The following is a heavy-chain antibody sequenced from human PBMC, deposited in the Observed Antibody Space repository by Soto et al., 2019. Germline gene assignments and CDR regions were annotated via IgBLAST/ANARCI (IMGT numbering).Heavy chain of an antibody. CDR1: GDSVSSNSAA. J-gene: IGHJ6*03. V-gene: IGHV6-1*01. CDR3: AGDQKVATLAHHEAYYYYYMDV. D-gene: IGHD5-12*01. CDR2: TYYRPKWYN. Sequence: QVPLQQSGPGLVKPSQTLSLTCAISGDSVSSNSAAWNWIRQSPSRGLEWLGRTYYRPKWYNDYAESVNSRITLKPDTSKNRFSLQLNSVTPEDTDVYYCAGDQKVATLAHHEAYYYYYMDVWGKGTTVTVSS.